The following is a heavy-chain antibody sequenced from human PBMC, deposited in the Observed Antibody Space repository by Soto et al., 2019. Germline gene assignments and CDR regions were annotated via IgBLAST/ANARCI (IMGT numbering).Heavy chain of an antibody. V-gene: IGHV1-69*12. Sequence: QVQLVQSGAEVRQPASSVKVSCKTSGGTFSSYAISWVRQAPGQGLEWMGGIVPIVDTSTYAQKFQGRVTITADESTSTGYMELSSLRSADTAVYYCVRVVAIPGYPDNWGQGTLVTVSS. J-gene: IGHJ4*02. CDR3: VRVVAIPGYPDN. CDR1: GGTFSSYA. D-gene: IGHD5-12*01. CDR2: IVPIVDTS.